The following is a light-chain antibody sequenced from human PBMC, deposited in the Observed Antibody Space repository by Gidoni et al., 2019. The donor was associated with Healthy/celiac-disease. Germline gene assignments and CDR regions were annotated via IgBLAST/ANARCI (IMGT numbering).Light chain of an antibody. CDR1: QGISRY. V-gene: IGKV1-8*01. Sequence: AIRMTESPSSFSASTGDRVTITRRASQGISRYLAWYQQKPGKAPKLLIYAASTLQSGVPSRFSGSGSETDFTLTISCLQSEDFATYYCQQYYSYPRTFGQGTKVEIK. J-gene: IGKJ1*01. CDR3: QQYYSYPRT. CDR2: AAS.